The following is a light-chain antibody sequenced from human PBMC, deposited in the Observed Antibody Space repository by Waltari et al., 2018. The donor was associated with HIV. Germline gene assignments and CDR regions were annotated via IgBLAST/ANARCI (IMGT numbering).Light chain of an antibody. CDR1: QSVSSSY. J-gene: IGKJ5*01. CDR3: QQYGSTLT. CDR2: GAS. V-gene: IGKV3-20*01. Sequence: EIVLTQSPGPLSLSPGERATLPCRASQSVSSSYLAWYQQKPGQAPRLLIYGASSRATGIPDRFSGSGSGTEFNLTISSLEPEDFAVYYCQQYGSTLTVGQGTRLEIK.